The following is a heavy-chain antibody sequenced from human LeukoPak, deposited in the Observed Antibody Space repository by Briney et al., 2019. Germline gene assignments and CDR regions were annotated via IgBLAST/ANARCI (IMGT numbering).Heavy chain of an antibody. CDR2: IIPIFGTA. D-gene: IGHD3-22*01. CDR1: GGTFSSYA. V-gene: IGHV1-69*13. CDR3: ATKPTTYYYDSSEIFGD. J-gene: IGHJ4*02. Sequence: SVKVSCKASGGTFSSYAISWVRQAPGQGLEWMGGIIPIFGTANYAQKFQGRVTITADESTSTAYMELSSLRSEDTAVYYCATKPTTYYYDSSEIFGDWGQGTLVTVSS.